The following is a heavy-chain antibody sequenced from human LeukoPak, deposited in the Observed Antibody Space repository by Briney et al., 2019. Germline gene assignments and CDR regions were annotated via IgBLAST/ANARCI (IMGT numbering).Heavy chain of an antibody. CDR1: GGSFSGYY. J-gene: IGHJ4*02. CDR3: ARMEDCSGGSCPNALSGFDY. V-gene: IGHV4-34*01. Sequence: SETLSLTCAVYGGSFSGYYWSWTRQPPGKGLEWIGEINHSGSTNYNPSLKSRVTISVDTSKNQFSLKLSSVTAANTAVYYCARMEDCSGGSCPNALSGFDYWGQGTLVTVSS. CDR2: INHSGST. D-gene: IGHD2-15*01.